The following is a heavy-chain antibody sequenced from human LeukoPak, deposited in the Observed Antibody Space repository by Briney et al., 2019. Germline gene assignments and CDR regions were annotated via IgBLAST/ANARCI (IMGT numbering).Heavy chain of an antibody. CDR3: ARGNGYSLVY. CDR1: GGSISSYY. Sequence: PSETLSLTCTVSGGSISSYYWSWIRQPPGKGLEWIGHIYHSGNTNYNPSLKSRVTISIDRSKNQFSLKLNSVTAADTAVYYCARGNGYSLVYWGQGTLVTVSS. V-gene: IGHV4-59*01. D-gene: IGHD3-3*01. CDR2: IYHSGNT. J-gene: IGHJ4*02.